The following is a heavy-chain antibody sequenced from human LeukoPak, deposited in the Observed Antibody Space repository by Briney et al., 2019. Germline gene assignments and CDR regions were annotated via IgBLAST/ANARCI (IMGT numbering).Heavy chain of an antibody. V-gene: IGHV4-34*01. Sequence: SETLSLTCAVYGGSFSGYYWSWIRQLPGKRLEWIGEINHSGSTNYNPSLKSRVTISVDTSKNQFSLKLSSVTAADTAVYYCARGPYSSSWTRWGQGTLVTVSS. CDR2: INHSGST. CDR3: ARGPYSSSWTR. D-gene: IGHD6-13*01. CDR1: GGSFSGYY. J-gene: IGHJ4*02.